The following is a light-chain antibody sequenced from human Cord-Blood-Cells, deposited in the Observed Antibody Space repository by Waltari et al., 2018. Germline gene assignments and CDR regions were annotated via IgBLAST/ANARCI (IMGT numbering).Light chain of an antibody. V-gene: IGLV2-8*01. Sequence: HSVTISCPGTSSDVGGYNCVSWYQQHPVKAPKPMIYEVSKRPSGVPDRFSGSKSGNTASLTVSGLQAEDEADYYCSSYAGSNNWVFGGGTKRTVL. CDR3: SSYAGSNNWV. CDR2: EVS. CDR1: SSDVGGYNC. J-gene: IGLJ3*02.